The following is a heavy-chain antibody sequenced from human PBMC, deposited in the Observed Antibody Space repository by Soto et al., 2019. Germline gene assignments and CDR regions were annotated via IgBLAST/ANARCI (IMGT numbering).Heavy chain of an antibody. D-gene: IGHD6-19*01. CDR2: IDPSDSYT. CDR1: GYSFTSYW. J-gene: IGHJ5*02. CDR3: ARQGKAVAADWFDP. Sequence: EVQLVQSGAEVKKPGETLRISCKGSGYSFTSYWISWVRQMPGKGLEWMGRIDPSDSYTNYSPSFKGHVTISADKSIDTAYLQWSSLKASETAMDYCARQGKAVAADWFDPWGEVTLVTVSS. V-gene: IGHV5-10-1*01.